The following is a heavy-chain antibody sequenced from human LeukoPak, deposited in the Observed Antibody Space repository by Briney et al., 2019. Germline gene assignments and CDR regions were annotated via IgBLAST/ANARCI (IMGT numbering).Heavy chain of an antibody. D-gene: IGHD3-9*01. V-gene: IGHV4-31*03. Sequence: SETLSLTCTVSGGSISSGDYYWSWIRQHPGKGLEWIGYIYYSGSTYYNPSLKSRVTISVDTSKNQFSLKLSSVTAADTAVYYRAGVSPPYYDILTGYSYYFDYWGQGTLVTVSS. CDR3: AGVSPPYYDILTGYSYYFDY. CDR2: IYYSGST. CDR1: GGSISSGDYY. J-gene: IGHJ4*02.